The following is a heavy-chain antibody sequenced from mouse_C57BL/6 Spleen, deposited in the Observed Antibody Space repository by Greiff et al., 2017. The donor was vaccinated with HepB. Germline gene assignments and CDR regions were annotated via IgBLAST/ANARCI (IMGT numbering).Heavy chain of an antibody. Sequence: EVKLEESGPELVKPGASVKISCKASGYSFTGYYMNWVKQSPEKSLEWIGEINPSTGGTTYNQKFKAKATLTVDKSSSTAYMQLKSLTSEDSAVYYCARAGDYDDAMDYWGQGTSVTVSS. V-gene: IGHV1-42*01. J-gene: IGHJ4*01. CDR3: ARAGDYDDAMDY. CDR1: GYSFTGYY. D-gene: IGHD2-4*01. CDR2: INPSTGGT.